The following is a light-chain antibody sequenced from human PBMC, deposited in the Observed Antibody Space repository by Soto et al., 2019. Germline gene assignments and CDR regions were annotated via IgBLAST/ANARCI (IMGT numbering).Light chain of an antibody. J-gene: IGLJ3*02. Sequence: QAVVTQEPSLTVSPGGTVTLTCGSSTGSVTSGHYPFWFQQKPGQAPMTLIFDTSNRHSWTPARFSGSLLGGKAALTLSGAQPGDEADYYCSPSYSDSWVFGGGTQLTVL. CDR2: DTS. CDR1: TGSVTSGHY. CDR3: SPSYSDSWV. V-gene: IGLV7-46*01.